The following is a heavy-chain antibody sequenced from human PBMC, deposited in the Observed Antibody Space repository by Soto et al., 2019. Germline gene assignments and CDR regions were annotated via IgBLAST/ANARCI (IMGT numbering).Heavy chain of an antibody. Sequence: QVQLQESGPGLVKPSDTLSLTCDVSGYSISSSKWWGWIRQPPGKGLEWIGYISYSGRTYYNPSLRSRVTMSVDTSKNQFSLKLSSVTAMDTAMYHCARIAADGRGHWFDPWGQGTLVTVSS. CDR1: GYSISSSKW. D-gene: IGHD6-13*01. CDR3: ARIAADGRGHWFDP. CDR2: ISYSGRT. J-gene: IGHJ5*02. V-gene: IGHV4-28*01.